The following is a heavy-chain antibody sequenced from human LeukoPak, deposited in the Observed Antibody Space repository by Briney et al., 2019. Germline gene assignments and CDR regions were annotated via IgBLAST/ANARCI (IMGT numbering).Heavy chain of an antibody. V-gene: IGHV3-43*02. J-gene: IGHJ1*01. Sequence: GSLRLSCAASGSVLNDYAMHWVRQVPGKGLEAPGKGLEWVSVISGDGSTTYYADSVKGRFTISRDNNKKSLYLQMHSLRTEDTALYYCAKDRTYYGSGWTFQKWGQGTLVTVSS. CDR2: ISGDGSTT. CDR1: GSVLNDYA. D-gene: IGHD3-10*01. CDR3: AKDRTYYGSGWTFQK.